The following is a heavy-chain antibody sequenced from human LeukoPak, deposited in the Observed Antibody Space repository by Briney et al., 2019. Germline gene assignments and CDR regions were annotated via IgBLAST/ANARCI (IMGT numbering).Heavy chain of an antibody. CDR2: IRYDGSNK. V-gene: IGHV3-30*02. CDR3: ARFGTAMVTSYYYMDV. Sequence: GGSLRLSCAASGFTFSSYGMHWVRQAPGKGLEWVAFIRYDGSNKYYADSVKGRFTISRDNAKNSLYLQMNSLRAEDTAVYYCARFGTAMVTSYYYMDVWGKGTTVTISS. D-gene: IGHD5-18*01. J-gene: IGHJ6*03. CDR1: GFTFSSYG.